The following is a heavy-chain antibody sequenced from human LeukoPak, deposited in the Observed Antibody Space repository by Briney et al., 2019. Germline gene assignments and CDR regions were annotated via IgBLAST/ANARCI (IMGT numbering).Heavy chain of an antibody. V-gene: IGHV1-69*13. Sequence: SVKVSCKASGGTFSSYAISWVRQAPGQGLEWMGGIIPIFGTANYAQKFQGRVTITADESTSTAYMELSSLRSEDTAVYYCARDRTARGSGWYDLVFDYWGQGTLVTVSS. J-gene: IGHJ4*02. CDR3: ARDRTARGSGWYDLVFDY. CDR1: GGTFSSYA. D-gene: IGHD6-19*01. CDR2: IIPIFGTA.